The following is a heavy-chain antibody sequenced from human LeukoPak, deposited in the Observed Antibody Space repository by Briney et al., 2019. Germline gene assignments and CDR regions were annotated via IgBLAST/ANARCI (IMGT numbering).Heavy chain of an antibody. V-gene: IGHV4-34*01. Sequence: SETLSLTCAVYGGSFSVYYWRWIRQPPGKGLEWIGEINHSGSTNYNPSLKSRVTISVDTSKNQFSLKLSSVTAADTAVYYGARGGRKVRSTWLHELPVDYWGQGTLVTVSS. CDR3: ARGGRKVRSTWLHELPVDY. CDR2: INHSGST. J-gene: IGHJ4*02. D-gene: IGHD5-12*01. CDR1: GGSFSVYY.